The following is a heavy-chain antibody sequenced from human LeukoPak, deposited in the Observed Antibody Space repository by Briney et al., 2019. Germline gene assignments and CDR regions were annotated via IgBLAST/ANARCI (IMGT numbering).Heavy chain of an antibody. CDR2: IRSKAYGGTT. V-gene: IGHV3-49*04. D-gene: IGHD3-22*01. J-gene: IGHJ4*02. Sequence: PGRSLRLSCTASGFTFGDYAMSWVRQAPGKGLEWVGFIRSKAYGGTTEYAASVKGRFTISRDDSKSIAYLQMYSLKTEDTAVYYCTRDGYYYDSSGDKLFDYWGQGTLVTVSS. CDR3: TRDGYYYDSSGDKLFDY. CDR1: GFTFGDYA.